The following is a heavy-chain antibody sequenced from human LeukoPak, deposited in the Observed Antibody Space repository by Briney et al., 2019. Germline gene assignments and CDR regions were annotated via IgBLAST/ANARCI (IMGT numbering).Heavy chain of an antibody. CDR3: ARSYYYGSGEDYFDY. Sequence: GGSLRLSCAASGFIFSSYAMSWVRQAPGKGLEWVSVIYSGGSTYYADSVKGRFTISRDNSKNTLYLQMNSLRAEDTAVYYCARSYYYGSGEDYFDYWGQGTLVTVSS. J-gene: IGHJ4*02. D-gene: IGHD3-10*01. V-gene: IGHV3-53*01. CDR1: GFIFSSYA. CDR2: IYSGGST.